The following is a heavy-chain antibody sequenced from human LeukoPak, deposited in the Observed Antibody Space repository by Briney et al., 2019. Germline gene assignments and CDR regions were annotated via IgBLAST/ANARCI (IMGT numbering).Heavy chain of an antibody. J-gene: IGHJ6*03. Sequence: GRSLRLSCAASGFTFSSYGMHWVRQAPGKGLEWVAVIWYDGSNKYYADSVKGRFTISRDNSKNTLYLQMNSLRAEDTAVYYCAKEDYYGSGSYLHYYYYMDVWGKGTTVTVSS. CDR3: AKEDYYGSGSYLHYYYYMDV. CDR1: GFTFSSYG. D-gene: IGHD3-10*01. CDR2: IWYDGSNK. V-gene: IGHV3-33*06.